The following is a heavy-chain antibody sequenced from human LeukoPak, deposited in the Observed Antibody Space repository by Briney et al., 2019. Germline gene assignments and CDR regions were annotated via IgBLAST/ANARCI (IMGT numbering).Heavy chain of an antibody. V-gene: IGHV3-64*01. Sequence: GGSRRLSCAASGFTFSSYGMHWVRQAPGKGLEYVSAINSNGGSTYYANSVKGRFTISRDNSKNTLYLQMGSLRAEDMAVYYCAREGSYGDSDYWGQGTLVTVSS. D-gene: IGHD5-18*01. J-gene: IGHJ4*02. CDR3: AREGSYGDSDY. CDR1: GFTFSSYG. CDR2: INSNGGST.